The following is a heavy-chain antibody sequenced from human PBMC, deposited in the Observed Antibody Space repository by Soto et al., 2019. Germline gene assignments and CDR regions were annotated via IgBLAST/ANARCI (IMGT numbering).Heavy chain of an antibody. CDR2: ISAYNDNT. CDR1: GYTFTSYG. CDR3: ARDQRYYYDSSGFYRWGH. Sequence: ASVKVSCKASGYTFTSYGFSWLRQAPGQGLEWMGWISAYNDNTNYGQKFQGRVTMTTDTSTSTAYMELRSLRSDDTAVYYCARDQRYYYDSSGFYRWGHWGQGTLVTVSS. D-gene: IGHD3-22*01. J-gene: IGHJ4*02. V-gene: IGHV1-18*01.